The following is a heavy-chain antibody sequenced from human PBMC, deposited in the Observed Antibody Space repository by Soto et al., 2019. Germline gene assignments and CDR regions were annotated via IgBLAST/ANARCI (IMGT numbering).Heavy chain of an antibody. J-gene: IGHJ3*02. Sequence: SQTLSLTCAISGGSVSSHSAAWNWIRQSPSRGLEWLGRTYYRSKWYNDYAVSVKSRISINPDTSKNQFSLQLNSVTPEDTAVYYCALTTVTTHPDAFDIWGQGTTVTVSS. CDR2: TYYRSKWYN. D-gene: IGHD4-17*01. V-gene: IGHV6-1*01. CDR3: ALTTVTTHPDAFDI. CDR1: GGSVSSHSAA.